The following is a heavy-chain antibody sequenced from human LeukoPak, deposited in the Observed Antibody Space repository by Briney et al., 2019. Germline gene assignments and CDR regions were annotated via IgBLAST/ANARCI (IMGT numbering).Heavy chain of an antibody. Sequence: GGSLRLSCAASGFTFSSYNMNWVRQPPGKGLEWVSGVSGSGGGTYYADSVKGRFTISRDNSKNTLYLEMNSLRAEDTAVYYCVKGNWGTKYMDVWGKGTTVPVSS. CDR2: VSGSGGGT. CDR1: GFTFSSYN. CDR3: VKGNWGTKYMDV. J-gene: IGHJ6*03. D-gene: IGHD7-27*01. V-gene: IGHV3-23*01.